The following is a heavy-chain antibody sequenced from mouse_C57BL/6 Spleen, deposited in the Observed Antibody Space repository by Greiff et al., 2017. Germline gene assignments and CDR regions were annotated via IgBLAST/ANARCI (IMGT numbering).Heavy chain of an antibody. Sequence: VQLVESGPELVKPGASVKLSCKASGYTFTSYDINWVQQRPGQGLEWIGWIYPRDGSTKYNEKFKGKATLTVDTSSSTAYMELHSLTSEDSAVYFCARKRDYYGSSYLWAMDYWGQGTSVTVSS. CDR1: GYTFTSYD. J-gene: IGHJ4*01. V-gene: IGHV1-85*01. CDR3: ARKRDYYGSSYLWAMDY. D-gene: IGHD1-1*01. CDR2: IYPRDGST.